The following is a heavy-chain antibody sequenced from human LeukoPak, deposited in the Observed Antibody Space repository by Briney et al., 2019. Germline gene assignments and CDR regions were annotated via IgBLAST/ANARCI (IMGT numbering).Heavy chain of an antibody. V-gene: IGHV4-39*07. CDR3: ARVDCSSTSCYSNPFDY. CDR1: GGPISSSSYY. J-gene: IGHJ4*02. Sequence: PSETLSLTCTVSGGPISSSSYYWGWIRQPPGKGLEWIGSIYYSGSTYYNPSLKSRVTISVDTSKNQFSLKLSSVTAADTAVYYCARVDCSSTSCYSNPFDYWGQGTLVTVSS. D-gene: IGHD2-2*01. CDR2: IYYSGST.